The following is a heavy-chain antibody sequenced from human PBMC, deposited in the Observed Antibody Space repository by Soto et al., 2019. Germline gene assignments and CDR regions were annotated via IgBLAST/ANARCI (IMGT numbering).Heavy chain of an antibody. Sequence: ASVKVSCKASGYTFTSYAMHWVRQAPGQRLEWMGSINAGNGNTKYSQKFQGRVTITRDTSASTAYMELSSLRSEDTAVYYCAGLGVAVAAPYYYYGMDVWGQGTTVTVSS. CDR3: AGLGVAVAAPYYYYGMDV. V-gene: IGHV1-3*01. CDR2: INAGNGNT. CDR1: GYTFTSYA. J-gene: IGHJ6*02. D-gene: IGHD6-19*01.